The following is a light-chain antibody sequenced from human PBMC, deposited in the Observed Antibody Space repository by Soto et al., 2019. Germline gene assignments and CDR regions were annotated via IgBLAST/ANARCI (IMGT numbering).Light chain of an antibody. CDR3: QQYGSS. Sequence: IVLPQSPAPLSLSPGERATLSRRASQSVSSSYLAWYQQKPGQAPRLLIDGASSRATGIPDRFSGSGSGTDFTLTISRLEPEDFAVYYCQQYGSSFGQGTRLE. J-gene: IGKJ5*01. CDR1: QSVSSSY. V-gene: IGKV3-20*01. CDR2: GAS.